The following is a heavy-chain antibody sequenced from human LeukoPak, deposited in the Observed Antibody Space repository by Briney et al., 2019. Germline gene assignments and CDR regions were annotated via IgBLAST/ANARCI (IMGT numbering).Heavy chain of an antibody. D-gene: IGHD1-26*01. V-gene: IGHV4-39*01. Sequence: PSETLSLTCTVSGGSISISSYYWGWIRQPPGKGLEYIGSIYYTGSTYYNPSLKSRVTISVDTSKNQFSLNLSSVTAADTAVYYCARQVGANNWFDPWGQGTLVTVSS. J-gene: IGHJ5*02. CDR2: IYYTGST. CDR3: ARQVGANNWFDP. CDR1: GGSISISSYY.